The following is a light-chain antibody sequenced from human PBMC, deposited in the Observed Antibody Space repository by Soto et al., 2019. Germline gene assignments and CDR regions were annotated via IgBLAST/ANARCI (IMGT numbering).Light chain of an antibody. CDR3: QHYNNWPPT. Sequence: IQLTQSPSSLSASVEDRVTITCPASQAIRNDLVWFQQTPGKAPILLSYAASTLQSGVPPRFRGSGSGTDFTLTISSLQFEDFEVYYCQHYNNWPPTFGPGTKVDIK. V-gene: IGKV1-6*01. CDR2: AAS. CDR1: QAIRND. J-gene: IGKJ3*01.